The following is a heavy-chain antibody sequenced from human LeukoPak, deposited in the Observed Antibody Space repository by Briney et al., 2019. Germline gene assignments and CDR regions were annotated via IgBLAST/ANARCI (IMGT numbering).Heavy chain of an antibody. J-gene: IGHJ4*02. Sequence: GASVNVSCKSSGYTFIPYYMHWVRQAPGQGREWMGWINPSSGGTNYAQKFQGRVTMTRDTSISTAYMELSRLRSDDTAVYYCAREWGDIVVVVPANHFDYWGQGTLVTVSS. D-gene: IGHD2-15*01. CDR3: AREWGDIVVVVPANHFDY. V-gene: IGHV1-2*02. CDR2: INPSSGGT. CDR1: GYTFIPYY.